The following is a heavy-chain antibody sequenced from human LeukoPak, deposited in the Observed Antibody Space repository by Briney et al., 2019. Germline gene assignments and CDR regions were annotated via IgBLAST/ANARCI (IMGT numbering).Heavy chain of an antibody. CDR1: GYTFTSYD. CDR2: MNPNSGNT. CDR3: ARGYSGYDFGY. J-gene: IGHJ4*02. Sequence: GASXXVXCKASGYTFTSYDINWARQATGQGLEWMGWMNPNSGNTGYAQKFQGRVTMTRNTSISTDYMEMSSLRSEDTAVYYCARGYSGYDFGYWGQGALVTVSS. D-gene: IGHD5-12*01. V-gene: IGHV1-8*01.